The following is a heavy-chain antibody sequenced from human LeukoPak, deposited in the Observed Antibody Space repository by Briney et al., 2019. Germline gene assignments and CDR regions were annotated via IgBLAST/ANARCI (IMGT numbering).Heavy chain of an antibody. Sequence: GASVKVSCKASGYTFTSYGISWVRQAPGQGLEWMGWISAYNGNTNYAQKLQGRVTMTTDTSTSTAYMELRSLRSDDTAVYYCARGCSSTSCSSGAGYLYDFWSGFDYWGQGTLVTVSS. CDR3: ARGCSSTSCSSGAGYLYDFWSGFDY. CDR2: ISAYNGNT. D-gene: IGHD2-2*01. V-gene: IGHV1-18*01. J-gene: IGHJ4*02. CDR1: GYTFTSYG.